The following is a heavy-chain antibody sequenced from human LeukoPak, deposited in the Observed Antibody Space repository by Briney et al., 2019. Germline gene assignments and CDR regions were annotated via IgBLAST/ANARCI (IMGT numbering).Heavy chain of an antibody. CDR3: ARHNSDYVFDY. CDR2: IYYSGST. CDR1: GGSISSYY. J-gene: IGHJ4*02. D-gene: IGHD4-17*01. Sequence: PSETLSLTCTVSGGSISSYYWSWLRQPPGKGLEWIGYIYYSGSTNYNPSLKSRVTISVDTSKNQFSLKLSSVTAADTAVYYCARHNSDYVFDYWGQGTLVTVSS. V-gene: IGHV4-59*08.